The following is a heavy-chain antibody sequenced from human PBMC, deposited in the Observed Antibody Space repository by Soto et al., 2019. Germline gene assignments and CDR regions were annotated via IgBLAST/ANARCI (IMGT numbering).Heavy chain of an antibody. CDR1: GIIFSASA. D-gene: IGHD3-16*01. Sequence: GGSLRLSCAASGIIFSASAMHWVRQAPGKGLEWVGHVRGKPNSYATVYAASVKGRFTISRDNSKNTLYLQMGSLRAEDMAVYYCARVGGVSSGTYSLDYWGPGTLVTVFS. V-gene: IGHV3-73*01. CDR3: ARVGGVSSGTYSLDY. CDR2: VRGKPNSYAT. J-gene: IGHJ4*02.